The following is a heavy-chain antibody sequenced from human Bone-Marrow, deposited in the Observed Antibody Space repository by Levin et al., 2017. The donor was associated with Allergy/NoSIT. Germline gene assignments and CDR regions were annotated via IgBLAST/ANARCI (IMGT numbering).Heavy chain of an antibody. CDR3: ARDRGKQPDNYGMDV. J-gene: IGHJ6*02. Sequence: LSLTCAASGFTFSSYSMNWVRQAPGKGLEWVSSISSSSSYIYYADSVKGRFTISRDNAKNSLYLQMNSLRAEDTAVYYCARDRGKQPDNYGMDVWGQGTTVTVSS. CDR1: GFTFSSYS. CDR2: ISSSSSYI. V-gene: IGHV3-21*01. D-gene: IGHD3-10*01.